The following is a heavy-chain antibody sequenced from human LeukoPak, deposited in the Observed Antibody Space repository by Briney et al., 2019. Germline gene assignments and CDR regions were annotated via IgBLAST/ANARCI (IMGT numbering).Heavy chain of an antibody. Sequence: PSETLSLICTVSGGSISSGGYYWSWIRQHPGKGLEWIGYIYYSGSTYYNPSLKSRVTISVDTSKNQFSLKLSSVTAADTAVYYCARAQWLPPERYFDYWGQGTLVTVSS. J-gene: IGHJ4*02. CDR3: ARAQWLPPERYFDY. CDR2: IYYSGST. V-gene: IGHV4-31*03. D-gene: IGHD6-19*01. CDR1: GGSISSGGYY.